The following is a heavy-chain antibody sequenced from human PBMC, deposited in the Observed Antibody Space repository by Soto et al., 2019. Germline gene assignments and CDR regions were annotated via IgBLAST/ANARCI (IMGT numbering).Heavy chain of an antibody. V-gene: IGHV4-4*02. CDR2: IYHSGST. Sequence: SETLSLTCAVSGGSIISDDWWSWVRQPPGKGLEFIGEIYHSGSTNFNPSLKSRVTILVDKPKNQFSLRLTSVTAADTAVYYCARLSRISWGMDVWGQGTTVTVSS. D-gene: IGHD3-16*02. CDR1: GGSIISDDW. CDR3: ARLSRISWGMDV. J-gene: IGHJ6*02.